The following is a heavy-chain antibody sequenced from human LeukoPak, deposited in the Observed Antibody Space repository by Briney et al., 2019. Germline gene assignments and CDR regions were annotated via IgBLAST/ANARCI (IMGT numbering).Heavy chain of an antibody. V-gene: IGHV4-39*01. CDR3: ARHLTSSGYCIDY. J-gene: IGHJ4*02. CDR1: GGSISSSRYY. Sequence: PSETLSLTCTVSGGSISSSRYYWGWIRQPPGQGLEWIGSDSYSGSTYYNPSLKSRVTISVDTSKNQFSLKLTSVTAADTAVYYCARHLTSSGYCIDYWGQGTLVTVSS. D-gene: IGHD3-22*01. CDR2: DSYSGST.